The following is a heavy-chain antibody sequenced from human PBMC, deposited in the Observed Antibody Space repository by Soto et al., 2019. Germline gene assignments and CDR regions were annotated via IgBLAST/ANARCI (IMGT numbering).Heavy chain of an antibody. J-gene: IGHJ4*02. V-gene: IGHV4-34*01. CDR2: INHGGST. D-gene: IGHD2-2*01. CDR3: ARGQSGPYWSRTSCLCNGY. Sequence: QVQLQQWGAGLLKPSETLSLTCAVYGGSFSGYYWSWIRQPPGKGLEWIGEINHGGSTNYNPSLKSRDALSVDTSKNQCALKLSSVTAADTAVYYGARGQSGPYWSRTSCLCNGYWGQGTLVTVSS. CDR1: GGSFSGYY.